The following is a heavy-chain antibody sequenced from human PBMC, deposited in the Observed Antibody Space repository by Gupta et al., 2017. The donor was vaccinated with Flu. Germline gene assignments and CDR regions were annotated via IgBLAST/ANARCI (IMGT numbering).Heavy chain of an antibody. CDR2: IYWDDDK. Sequence: QITLKESGPTLVKPTQTLTLTCTFSGFSLSNSGAGVGWIRQPPGKALEWLALIYWDDDKRYSPSLKSRLTITKDTSKNQVVLTMTNMDPVDTATYYCAHGYSSGWFQNYYFDYWGQGTLVTVSS. J-gene: IGHJ4*02. V-gene: IGHV2-5*02. CDR1: GFSLSNSGAG. CDR3: AHGYSSGWFQNYYFDY. D-gene: IGHD6-19*01.